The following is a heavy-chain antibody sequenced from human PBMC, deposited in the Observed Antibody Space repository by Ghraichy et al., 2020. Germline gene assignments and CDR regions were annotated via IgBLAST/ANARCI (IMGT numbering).Heavy chain of an antibody. CDR1: GYSISSGYY. Sequence: ESLNISCAVSGYSISSGYYWGWIRQPPGKGLEWVGNVYHTGSTYYNPSLKSRVTISVEKSKNQFSLKLSSVTAADTAVYYCARQVMGMGDDYWGQGTLVTVSS. CDR3: ARQVMGMGDDY. D-gene: IGHD3-16*01. V-gene: IGHV4-38-2*01. J-gene: IGHJ4*02. CDR2: VYHTGST.